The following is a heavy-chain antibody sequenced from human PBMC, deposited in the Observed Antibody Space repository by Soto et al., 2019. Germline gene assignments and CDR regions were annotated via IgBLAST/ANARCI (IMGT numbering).Heavy chain of an antibody. D-gene: IGHD3-10*01. Sequence: QVQLVESGGGVVQPGRSLRLSCAASGFTFSSYAMHWVRQAPGKGLEWVAVISYDGSNKYYADSVKGRFTISRDNSKNMLYLQMNSLRAEDTAVYYCARDREGPYGPRLCFDYWGQGTLVTVSS. J-gene: IGHJ4*02. CDR3: ARDREGPYGPRLCFDY. V-gene: IGHV3-30-3*01. CDR1: GFTFSSYA. CDR2: ISYDGSNK.